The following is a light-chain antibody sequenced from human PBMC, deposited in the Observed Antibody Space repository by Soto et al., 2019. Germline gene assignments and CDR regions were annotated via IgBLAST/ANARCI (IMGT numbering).Light chain of an antibody. V-gene: IGKV1-39*01. Sequence: DIQMTQSPSSLSASVGARVTISCRASQAIASSLNWYQQKPGKAPNLLISSASTLHTGVPSRFSGGGSGTEFTLTISSLQLEDFATYYCQQTYSMPRTFGQGTTVDIK. CDR1: QAIASS. CDR3: QQTYSMPRT. CDR2: SAS. J-gene: IGKJ1*01.